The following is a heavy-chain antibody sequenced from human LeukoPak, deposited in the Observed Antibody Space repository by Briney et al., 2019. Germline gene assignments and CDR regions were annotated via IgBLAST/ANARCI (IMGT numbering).Heavy chain of an antibody. V-gene: IGHV5-51*01. J-gene: IGHJ6*03. D-gene: IGHD6-19*01. Sequence: GESLKISCKGSGYSFTSYWIGWVRQMPGKGLEWMGIIYPGDSDTRYGPSFQGQVTISADKSISTAYLQWSSLNASDTAMYYCARQVQWLVTDDYYYYYMDVWGKGTTVTVSS. CDR1: GYSFTSYW. CDR2: IYPGDSDT. CDR3: ARQVQWLVTDDYYYYYMDV.